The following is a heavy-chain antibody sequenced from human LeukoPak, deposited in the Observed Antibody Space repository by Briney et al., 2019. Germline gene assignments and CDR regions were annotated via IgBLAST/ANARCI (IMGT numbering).Heavy chain of an antibody. J-gene: IGHJ5*02. CDR2: ITNSGSYI. D-gene: IGHD5/OR15-5a*01. V-gene: IGHV3-21*01. CDR3: ARDNCGYMVGGSNVFDFDP. Sequence: GGSLRLSCAASGFTFSSYAMNWVRQAPGKGLEWVSAITNSGSYIYYADSVKGRFTISRDNSKNTLYLQMNRLRAEDTAVYYCARDNCGYMVGGSNVFDFDPWGQGTLVTVSS. CDR1: GFTFSSYA.